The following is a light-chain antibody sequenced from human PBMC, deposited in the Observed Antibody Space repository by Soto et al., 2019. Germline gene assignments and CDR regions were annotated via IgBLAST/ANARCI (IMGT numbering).Light chain of an antibody. Sequence: SYELTQPPSVSVAPGQTARITCGGSANGSKPVHWYQQKRGQAPVLVVFDNSDRASGIPERLSGSNSGNTATLTISRVEAGDEADYYCQVWDSSSDRLVVFGGGTKVTVL. CDR2: DNS. CDR1: ANGSKP. CDR3: QVWDSSSDRLVV. V-gene: IGLV3-21*02. J-gene: IGLJ2*01.